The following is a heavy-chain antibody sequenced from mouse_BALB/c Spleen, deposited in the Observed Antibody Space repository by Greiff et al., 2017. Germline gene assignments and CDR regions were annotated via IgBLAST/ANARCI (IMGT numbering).Heavy chain of an antibody. CDR1: GFNIKDYY. Sequence: DVKLQESGAELVRPGALVKLSCKASGFNIKDYYMHWVKQRPEQGLEWIGWIDPENGNTIYDPKFQGKASITADTSSNTAYLQLSSLTSEDTAVYYCAREGGAMDYWGQGTSVTVSS. J-gene: IGHJ4*01. CDR2: IDPENGNT. CDR3: AREGGAMDY. V-gene: IGHV14-1*02.